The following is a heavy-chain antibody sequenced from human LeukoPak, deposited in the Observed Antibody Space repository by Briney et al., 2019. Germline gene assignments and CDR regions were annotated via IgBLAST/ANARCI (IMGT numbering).Heavy chain of an antibody. J-gene: IGHJ3*02. CDR3: ARVESDDYVWGSYRYDAFDI. CDR2: IIPIFGTA. CDR1: RGTFSSYA. D-gene: IGHD3-16*02. V-gene: IGHV1-69*06. Sequence: ASVKVSCKASRGTFSSYAISWVRQAPGQGLEWMGGIIPIFGTANYAQKFQGRVTITADKSTSTAYMELSSLRSEDTAVYYCARVESDDYVWGSYRYDAFDIWGQGTMVTVSS.